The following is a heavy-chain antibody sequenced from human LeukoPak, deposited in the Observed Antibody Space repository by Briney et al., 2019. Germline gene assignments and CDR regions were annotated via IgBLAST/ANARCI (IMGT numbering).Heavy chain of an antibody. J-gene: IGHJ4*02. V-gene: IGHV1-3*01. CDR2: INAGNGNT. CDR3: ARGSYYYGSGSFMGSDY. Sequence: ASVKVSCTASGYTFTSYAMHRVRQAPGQRLEWMGWINAGNGNTKYSQKFHDRVTITRDISANTAYMELSSLTSEDTAVYYCARGSYYYGSGSFMGSDYWGQGTLVTVSS. CDR1: GYTFTSYA. D-gene: IGHD3-10*01.